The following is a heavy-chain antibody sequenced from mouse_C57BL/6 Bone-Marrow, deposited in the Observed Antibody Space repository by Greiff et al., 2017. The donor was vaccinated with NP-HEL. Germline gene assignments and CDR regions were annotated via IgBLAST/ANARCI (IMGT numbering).Heavy chain of an antibody. V-gene: IGHV6-6*01. J-gene: IGHJ4*01. Sequence: EVHLVESGGGLVQPGGSMKLSCAASGFTFSDAWMDWVRQSPEKGLEWVAEIRNKANNHATYYAVSVQGRFTISRDDSKSSVYLQMNSLRAEDTGIYYCTRGSDYAMDYWGQGTSVTVSS. CDR2: IRNKANNHAT. CDR3: TRGSDYAMDY. CDR1: GFTFSDAW. D-gene: IGHD1-1*01.